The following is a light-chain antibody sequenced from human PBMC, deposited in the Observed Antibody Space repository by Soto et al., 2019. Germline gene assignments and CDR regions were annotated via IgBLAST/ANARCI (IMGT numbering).Light chain of an antibody. V-gene: IGLV6-57*04. CDR3: QSYDSSNRWV. Sequence: NFMLTQSHSVSESPGKTVTISCTRSSGSIASNYVQWYQQRPGSAPTTVIYEDNQRPSGVPDRFSGSIDSSSNSASLTISGLKTEDEADYYCQSYDSSNRWVFGGGTKVTVL. CDR2: EDN. CDR1: SGSIASNY. J-gene: IGLJ3*02.